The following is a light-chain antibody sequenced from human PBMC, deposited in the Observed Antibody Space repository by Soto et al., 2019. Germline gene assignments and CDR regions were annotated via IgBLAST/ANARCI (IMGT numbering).Light chain of an antibody. J-gene: IGLJ2*01. Sequence: QSALTQPRSVSGSPGQSVTISCTGTSSDVGGYNYVSWYQQHPGKAPKLMIYDVGKRPSGVPDRFSGSKSGNTASLTISGLQAEDEADYYCCSYAGSYTFEVGGGTKLTVL. CDR2: DVG. CDR3: CSYAGSYTFE. V-gene: IGLV2-11*01. CDR1: SSDVGGYNY.